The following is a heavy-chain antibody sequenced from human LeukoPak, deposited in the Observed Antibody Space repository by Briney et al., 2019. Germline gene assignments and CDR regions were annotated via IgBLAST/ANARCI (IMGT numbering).Heavy chain of an antibody. V-gene: IGHV3-66*01. CDR3: ASNYGDHAFDI. CDR1: GFTVSSNY. J-gene: IGHJ3*02. D-gene: IGHD4-17*01. CDR2: IYSGGST. Sequence: PGGSLRLSCAASGFTVSSNYMSWVRQAPGKGLEWVSVIYSGGSTYYADSVKGRFTISRDNSKNTLYLQMNSLRAEDTAVYYCASNYGDHAFDIWGQGTMVTVSS.